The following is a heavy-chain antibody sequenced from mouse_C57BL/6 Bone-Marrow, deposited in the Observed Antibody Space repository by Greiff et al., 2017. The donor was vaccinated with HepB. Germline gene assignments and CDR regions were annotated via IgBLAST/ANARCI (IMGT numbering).Heavy chain of an antibody. Sequence: EVMLVESGGGLVKPGGSLKLSCAASGFTFSDYGMHWVRQAPEKGLEWVAYISSGSSTIYYADTVKGRFTISRDNAKNTLFLQMTSLRSEDTAMYYCARYDYDYFDYWGQGTTLTVSS. J-gene: IGHJ2*01. CDR1: GFTFSDYG. CDR2: ISSGSSTI. V-gene: IGHV5-17*01. D-gene: IGHD2-4*01. CDR3: ARYDYDYFDY.